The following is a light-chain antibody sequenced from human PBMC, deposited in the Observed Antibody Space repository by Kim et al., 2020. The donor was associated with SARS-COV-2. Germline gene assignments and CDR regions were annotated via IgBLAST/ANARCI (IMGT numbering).Light chain of an antibody. CDR1: QNINSW. CDR2: KAS. Sequence: DIQMTQSPSTLSASVGDRVTITCRASQNINSWLAWYQQKPGKAPNLLIYKASSLESGVPSRFSGSRSETEFTLTISSLQPDDFASYYCQQYKTEPWTFGQGTKVDI. J-gene: IGKJ1*01. V-gene: IGKV1-5*03. CDR3: QQYKTEPWT.